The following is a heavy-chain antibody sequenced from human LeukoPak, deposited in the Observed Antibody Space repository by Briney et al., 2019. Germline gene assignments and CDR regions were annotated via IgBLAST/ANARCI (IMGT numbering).Heavy chain of an antibody. CDR2: ISGSGGST. Sequence: PGGSLRLSCAASGFTFSSYAMSWVRQAPGKGLEWVSAISGSGGSTYYADSVKGRFTISRDNSKNTLYLQMNSLRAGDTAVYYCAKARVYCSSTSCRRNGMDVWGKGTTVTVSS. J-gene: IGHJ6*04. V-gene: IGHV3-23*01. D-gene: IGHD2-2*01. CDR3: AKARVYCSSTSCRRNGMDV. CDR1: GFTFSSYA.